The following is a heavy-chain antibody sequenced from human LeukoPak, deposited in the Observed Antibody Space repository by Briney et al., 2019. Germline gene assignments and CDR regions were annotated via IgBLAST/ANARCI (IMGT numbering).Heavy chain of an antibody. CDR3: ARAAGNDYRLDY. J-gene: IGHJ4*02. D-gene: IGHD4-11*01. CDR2: INPSGGST. V-gene: IGHV1-46*01. Sequence: ASVKVSCKASGYTFTSYYMHWVRQAPGQGLEWMGIINPSGGSTSHAQKFQGRVTMTRDMSTSTVYMELSSLRSEDTAVYYCARAAGNDYRLDYWGQGTLVTVSS. CDR1: GYTFTSYY.